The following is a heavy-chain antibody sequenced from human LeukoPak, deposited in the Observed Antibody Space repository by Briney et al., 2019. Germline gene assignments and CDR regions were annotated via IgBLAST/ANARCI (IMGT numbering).Heavy chain of an antibody. CDR3: ARRYCSSTSCHNNWFDP. J-gene: IGHJ5*02. D-gene: IGHD2-2*02. CDR2: INPSGGST. CDR1: GYTFTSYF. Sequence: ASVKVSFKASGYTFTSYFMHWVRQAPGQGLEWMGLINPSGGSTGYAQKFQDRVIMIRDTSTSTVYMELSSLRSEDTAVYYCARRYCSSTSCHNNWFDPWGQGTLVTVSS. V-gene: IGHV1-46*01.